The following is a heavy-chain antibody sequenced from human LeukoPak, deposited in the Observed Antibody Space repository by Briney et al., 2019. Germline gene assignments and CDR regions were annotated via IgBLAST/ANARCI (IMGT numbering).Heavy chain of an antibody. CDR1: ALTIRREY. J-gene: IGHJ4*02. V-gene: IGHV3-23*01. D-gene: IGHD6-19*01. CDR3: AKPYSAWYIFDY. Sequence: VWALRLSLAGSALTIRREYMSGVGQALEKGLEWGSAISGSGDNTKYAGSVKGRFTVSRDNSKTTLYLQMNSLRADDTAVYYCAKPYSAWYIFDYWGQGTLVTVSS. CDR2: ISGSGDNT.